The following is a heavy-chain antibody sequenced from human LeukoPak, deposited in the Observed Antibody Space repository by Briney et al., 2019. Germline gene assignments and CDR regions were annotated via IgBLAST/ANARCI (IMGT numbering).Heavy chain of an antibody. CDR2: FDPEDGEI. D-gene: IGHD3-22*01. J-gene: IGHJ4*02. Sequence: ASVKVSRKVSGYTLTELSTHWVRQAPGKGLEWMGGFDPEDGEIVYAQNFQGRVTMTEDTSTDTAYMELSSLRSEDTAIYYCATANRLTRDSSGYYPDSWGQGTLVTVSS. CDR1: GYTLTELS. CDR3: ATANRLTRDSSGYYPDS. V-gene: IGHV1-24*01.